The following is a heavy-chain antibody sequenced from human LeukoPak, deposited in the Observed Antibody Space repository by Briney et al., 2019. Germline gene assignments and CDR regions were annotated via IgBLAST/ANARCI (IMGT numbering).Heavy chain of an antibody. D-gene: IGHD2-2*01. J-gene: IGHJ6*03. CDR1: GFTFSSYA. V-gene: IGHV3-30*04. Sequence: GGSLRLSCAASGFTFSSYAMHWVRQAPGKGLEWVAVISYDGSNKYYADSVKGRFTISRDNSKNTLYLQMNSLRAEDTAVYYCARDRTPDYYYYMDVWSKGTTVTVSS. CDR2: ISYDGSNK. CDR3: ARDRTPDYYYYMDV.